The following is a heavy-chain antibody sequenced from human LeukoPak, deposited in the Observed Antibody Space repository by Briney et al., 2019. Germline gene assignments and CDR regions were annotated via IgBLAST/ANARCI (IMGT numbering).Heavy chain of an antibody. CDR1: GFTFSSYA. CDR2: ISGSGGST. V-gene: IGHV3-23*01. J-gene: IGHJ6*02. CDR3: AKPTAAGHYYYYYGMDV. D-gene: IGHD6-13*01. Sequence: PGASLRLCCAASGFTFSSYAMSWVRQAPGKGLEWVSAISGSGGSTYYADSVKGRFTISRDNSKNTLYLQMNSLRAVDTAVYYCAKPTAAGHYYYYYGMDVWGQGTTVTVSS.